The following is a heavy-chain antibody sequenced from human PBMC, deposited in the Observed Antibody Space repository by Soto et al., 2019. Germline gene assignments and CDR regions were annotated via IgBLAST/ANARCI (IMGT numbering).Heavy chain of an antibody. CDR3: ARRGMSSDYAFDI. Sequence: QLQLQESGPGLVKPSETLSLTCTVSGGSISSSSYYWGWIRQPPGKGLEWIGSIYYSGSTYYNPSLKSRVTISVDTSKNQFSLKLSSVTAADTAVYYCARRGMSSDYAFDIWGQGTMVTVSS. CDR2: IYYSGST. V-gene: IGHV4-39*01. D-gene: IGHD6-25*01. J-gene: IGHJ3*02. CDR1: GGSISSSSYY.